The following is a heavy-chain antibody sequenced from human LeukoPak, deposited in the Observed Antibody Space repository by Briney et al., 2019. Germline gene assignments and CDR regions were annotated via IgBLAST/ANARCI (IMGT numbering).Heavy chain of an antibody. V-gene: IGHV4-39*01. J-gene: IGHJ3*02. CDR1: GGSISSSSYY. Sequence: SETLSLTCTVSGGSISSSSYYWAWIRQPPGKGLEWIGSISYSGSTYYSPSLKSRVTISADTSKNQFSLKLSSVTAADTAMYYCARGRSVAGPTGRAFDIWGQGTMVTVSS. CDR2: ISYSGST. D-gene: IGHD6-19*01. CDR3: ARGRSVAGPTGRAFDI.